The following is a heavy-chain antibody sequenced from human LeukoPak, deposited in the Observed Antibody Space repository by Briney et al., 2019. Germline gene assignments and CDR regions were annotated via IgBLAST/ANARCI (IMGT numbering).Heavy chain of an antibody. CDR2: IWYDGSNK. CDR3: AKGGQSWLPYFDY. D-gene: IGHD5-24*01. Sequence: GRSLRLSCAASGFTFSSYGMPWVRQAPGKGLEWVAVIWYDGSNKYYADSVKGRFTISRDNSKNTLYLQMNSLRAEDTAVYYCAKGGQSWLPYFDYWGQGTLVTVSS. V-gene: IGHV3-33*06. CDR1: GFTFSSYG. J-gene: IGHJ4*02.